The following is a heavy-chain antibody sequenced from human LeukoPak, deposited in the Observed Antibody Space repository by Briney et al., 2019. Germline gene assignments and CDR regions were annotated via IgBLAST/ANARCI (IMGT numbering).Heavy chain of an antibody. Sequence: ASVKVSCKASGYTFTGYYMHWVRQAPGQGLEWMGRINPNSGGTNYAQKFQGRVTMTRDTSISTAYMELSGLRSDDTAVYYCARAKSYYYDSSGYYPFDYWGQGTLVTVSS. CDR3: ARAKSYYYDSSGYYPFDY. J-gene: IGHJ4*02. V-gene: IGHV1-2*06. CDR2: INPNSGGT. D-gene: IGHD3-22*01. CDR1: GYTFTGYY.